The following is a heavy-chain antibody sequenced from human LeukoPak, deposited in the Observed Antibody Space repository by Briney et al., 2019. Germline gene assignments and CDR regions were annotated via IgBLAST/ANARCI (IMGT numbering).Heavy chain of an antibody. CDR3: ARDREEYYYDSSGYYPTHDY. V-gene: IGHV3-7*01. CDR2: IKQDGSEK. CDR1: GFTFSSYW. J-gene: IGHJ4*02. D-gene: IGHD3-22*01. Sequence: PGGSLRLSCAASGFTFSSYWMSWVRQAPGKGLEWVANIKQDGSEKYYVDSVKGRFTISRDNAKNSLYLQMNSLSAEDTAVYYCARDREEYYYDSSGYYPTHDYWGQGTLVTVSS.